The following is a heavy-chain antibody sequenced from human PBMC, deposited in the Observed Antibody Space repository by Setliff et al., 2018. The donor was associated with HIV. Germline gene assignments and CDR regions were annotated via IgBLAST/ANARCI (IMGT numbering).Heavy chain of an antibody. CDR2: IYHSGST. CDR1: GFSISSGYY. Sequence: PSETLSLTCAVSGFSISSGYYWGWIRQPPGKGLEWIGTIYHSGSTYYSPSLMSRVTISVDTSKNQISLKLNSVTAADTAVYYCVRDPPLITYGPDHPFDIWGQGTMVTVSS. J-gene: IGHJ3*02. D-gene: IGHD3-10*01. CDR3: VRDPPLITYGPDHPFDI. V-gene: IGHV4-38-2*02.